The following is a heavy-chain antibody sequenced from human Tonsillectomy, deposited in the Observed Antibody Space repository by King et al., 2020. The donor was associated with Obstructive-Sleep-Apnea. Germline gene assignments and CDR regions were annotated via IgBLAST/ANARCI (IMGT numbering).Heavy chain of an antibody. J-gene: IGHJ4*02. CDR3: ARPGVSFSLTWYYFDY. CDR1: GYTFTSYW. Sequence: VQLVQSGVEVKKPGESLKISCKGSGYTFTSYWIGGVLQVPGKGLEWMGIIHPGDSNIRYSPSFQGQFTISADKSINTAYLQWSSLNDSDTAMYYCARPGVSFSLTWYYFDYWGQGTLVTVSS. V-gene: IGHV5-51*01. CDR2: IHPGDSNI. D-gene: IGHD3-16*02.